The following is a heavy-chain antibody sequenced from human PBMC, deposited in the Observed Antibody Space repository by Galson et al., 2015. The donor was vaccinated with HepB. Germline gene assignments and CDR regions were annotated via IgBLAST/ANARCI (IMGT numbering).Heavy chain of an antibody. J-gene: IGHJ4*02. CDR3: ARRQWLGGVAFGY. CDR2: IYYSGST. V-gene: IGHV4-39*01. CDR1: GGSISSSSYY. D-gene: IGHD5-12*01. Sequence: SETLSLTCTVSGGSISSSSYYWGWIRQPPGKGLEWIGSIYYSGSTYYDPSLKSRVTISVDTSKNQFSLKLSSVTAADTAVYYCARRQWLGGVAFGYWGQGTLVTVSS.